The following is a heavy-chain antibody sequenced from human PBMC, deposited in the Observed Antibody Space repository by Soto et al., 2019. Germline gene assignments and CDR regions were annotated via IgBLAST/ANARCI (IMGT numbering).Heavy chain of an antibody. CDR1: GDSVSSNSAA. CDR3: ARDAYCSSTSCYRGYYYYGMDV. Sequence: PSPTLSLTCAISGDSVSSNSAAWNWIRQSPSRGLEWLGRTYYRSKWYNDYAVSVKSRITINPDTSKNQFSLQLNSVTPEDTAVYYCARDAYCSSTSCYRGYYYYGMDVWGQGTTVTVYS. V-gene: IGHV6-1*01. J-gene: IGHJ6*02. D-gene: IGHD2-2*02. CDR2: TYYRSKWYN.